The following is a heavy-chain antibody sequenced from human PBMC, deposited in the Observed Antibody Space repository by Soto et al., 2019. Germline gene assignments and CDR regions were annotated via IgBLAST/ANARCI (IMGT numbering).Heavy chain of an antibody. J-gene: IGHJ4*02. CDR2: IWYDGSNK. Sequence: PGGSLRLSCAASGFTFSSYGMHWVRQAPGKGLEWVAVIWYDGSNKYYADSVKGRFTISRDNSKNTLYLQMNSLRAEDTAVYYCARDYGDFPYYFDYWGQGTLVTVSS. V-gene: IGHV3-33*01. CDR3: ARDYGDFPYYFDY. D-gene: IGHD4-17*01. CDR1: GFTFSSYG.